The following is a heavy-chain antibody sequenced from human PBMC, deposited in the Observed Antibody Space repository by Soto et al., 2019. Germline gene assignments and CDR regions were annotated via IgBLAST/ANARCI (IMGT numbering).Heavy chain of an antibody. Sequence: PSETLSLTCSVSGGSISSSGYYWGWIRQHPGKGLEWIGYIYYSGSTYYNPSLKSRVTISADTSKNQFSLKPTSVTAADTAVYYCARMTVFGVFHFDYWGQGTLVTVSS. CDR1: GGSISSSGYY. D-gene: IGHD3-3*01. V-gene: IGHV4-31*03. CDR2: IYYSGST. J-gene: IGHJ4*02. CDR3: ARMTVFGVFHFDY.